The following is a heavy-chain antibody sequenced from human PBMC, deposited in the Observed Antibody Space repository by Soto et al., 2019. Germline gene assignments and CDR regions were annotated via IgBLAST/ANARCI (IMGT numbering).Heavy chain of an antibody. J-gene: IGHJ4*02. CDR1: GYTFTSYD. Sequence: QVQLVQSGAEVKKPGASVKVSCKASGYTFTSYDINWVRQATGQGLEWMGWMNPNSGNTGHAQKFQGRVTMTRYTSISTAYMELRSLRPEDTAVYFCVIGRYNSTWYYAFDFWGQGTLVTVSS. CDR3: VIGRYNSTWYYAFDF. CDR2: MNPNSGNT. V-gene: IGHV1-8*01. D-gene: IGHD6-13*01.